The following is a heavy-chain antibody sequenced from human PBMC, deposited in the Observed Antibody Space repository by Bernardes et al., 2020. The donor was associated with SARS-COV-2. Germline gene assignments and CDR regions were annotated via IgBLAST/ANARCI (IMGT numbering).Heavy chain of an antibody. CDR2: IWYDGSNK. CDR3: AREGRLGYQLLRGWFDP. V-gene: IGHV3-33*01. Sequence: GGSLRLSCAASGFTFSSYGMHWVRQAPGKGLEWVAVIWYDGSNKYYADSVKGRFTISRDNSKNTLYLQMNSLRAEDTAVYYCAREGRLGYQLLRGWFDPWGQGTLVTVSS. J-gene: IGHJ5*02. CDR1: GFTFSSYG. D-gene: IGHD2-2*01.